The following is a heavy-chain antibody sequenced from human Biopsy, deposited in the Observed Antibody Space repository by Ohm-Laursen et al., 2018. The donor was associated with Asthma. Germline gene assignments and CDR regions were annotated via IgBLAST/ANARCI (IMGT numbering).Heavy chain of an antibody. CDR2: ISYDGSNK. Sequence: SLRLSCAASGFTFSSYGMHWVRQAPGKGLEWVAVISYDGSNKYYADSVKGRFTISRDNSKNTLYLQMNSLRAEDTAVYYCASQSSGPDFWSGYYYFDYWGQGTTVTVSS. CDR3: ASQSSGPDFWSGYYYFDY. J-gene: IGHJ4*03. CDR1: GFTFSSYG. V-gene: IGHV3-30*03. D-gene: IGHD3-3*01.